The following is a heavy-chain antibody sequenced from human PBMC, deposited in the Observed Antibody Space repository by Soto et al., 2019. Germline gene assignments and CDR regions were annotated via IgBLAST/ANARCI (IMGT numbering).Heavy chain of an antibody. D-gene: IGHD5-12*01. CDR3: ARKGGYSGYDLVY. CDR2: IIPIFGTA. V-gene: IGHV1-69*13. J-gene: IGHJ4*02. CDR1: GGTFSSYA. Sequence: RASVKVSCKASGGTFSSYAISWVRQAPGQGLEWMGGIIPIFGTANYAQKFQGRVTITADESTSTAYMELSSLRSEDTAVYYCARKGGYSGYDLVYWGQGTLVTVSS.